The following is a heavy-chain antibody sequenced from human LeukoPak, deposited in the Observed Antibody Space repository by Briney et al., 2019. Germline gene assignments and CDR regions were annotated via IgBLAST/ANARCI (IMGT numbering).Heavy chain of an antibody. CDR3: ARRNGDYAVDY. CDR1: GYTFTNYW. Sequence: GESLKISCKGSGYTFTNYWIGWVRQMPGKGLEWMGIIYPGDSDTRYSPSFQGQVTISADQSISTAYLQWSSLKASDTAMCYCARRNGDYAVDYWGQGTLVTVSS. J-gene: IGHJ4*02. D-gene: IGHD4-17*01. CDR2: IYPGDSDT. V-gene: IGHV5-51*01.